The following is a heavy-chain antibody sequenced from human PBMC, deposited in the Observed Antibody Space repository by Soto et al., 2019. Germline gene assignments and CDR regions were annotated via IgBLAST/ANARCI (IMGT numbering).Heavy chain of an antibody. D-gene: IGHD6-13*01. V-gene: IGHV1-18*01. CDR3: AREGIAAAGIVFGYYYYGMDV. CDR1: GYTFTSYG. CDR2: ISAYNGNT. J-gene: IGHJ6*02. Sequence: GASVKVSCKASGYTFTSYGISWVRQAPGQGLEWMGWISAYNGNTNYAQKLQGRVTMTTDTSTSTAYMELRSLRSDDTAVYYCAREGIAAAGIVFGYYYYGMDVWGQGTTVIVSS.